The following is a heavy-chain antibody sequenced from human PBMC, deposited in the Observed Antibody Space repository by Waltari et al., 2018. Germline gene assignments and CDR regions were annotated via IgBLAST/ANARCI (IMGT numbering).Heavy chain of an antibody. V-gene: IGHV1-3*01. J-gene: IGHJ4*02. CDR1: GYTFTSYA. CDR2: INAGNGNT. Sequence: QVQLVQSGAEVKKPGASVKVSCKASGYTFTSYAMHWVRQAPGQRLEWMGWINAGNGNTKYSQKFQGRVTITRDTSASTAYMELSSLRSEDTAVYYCARTNPSSSWTYPRGLDYWGQGTLVTVSS. D-gene: IGHD6-13*01. CDR3: ARTNPSSSWTYPRGLDY.